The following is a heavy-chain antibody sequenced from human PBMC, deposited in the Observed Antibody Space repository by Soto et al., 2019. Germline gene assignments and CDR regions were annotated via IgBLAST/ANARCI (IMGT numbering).Heavy chain of an antibody. CDR3: AKTFGSNWLLDY. Sequence: EVRLLESGGGLVQPEGSLRLSCEGSGFIFSDYGISWVRQSPEKGLQWVSAMSGSGGSRYYVDSVKGRFTISRDNSKNTVYLQMSSLRGDDTAIYYCAKTFGSNWLLDYWGQGTLVTVSS. J-gene: IGHJ4*02. D-gene: IGHD1-26*01. CDR1: GFIFSDYG. CDR2: MSGSGGSR. V-gene: IGHV3-23*01.